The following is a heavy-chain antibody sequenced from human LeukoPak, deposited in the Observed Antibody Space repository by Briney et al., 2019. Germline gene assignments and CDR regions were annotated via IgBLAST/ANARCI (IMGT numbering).Heavy chain of an antibody. J-gene: IGHJ4*02. Sequence: GSLRLSCSASGFTFSSYWVHWVRPAPGKGLVWVSRINSDESSISYADSVRGRFTISRDNAKNTLYLQMNSLRAEDTAVYYCARDHFLGSRFGIPFDYWGQGTLVTVSS. D-gene: IGHD3-10*01. CDR1: GFTFSSYW. CDR3: ARDHFLGSRFGIPFDY. CDR2: INSDESSI. V-gene: IGHV3-74*01.